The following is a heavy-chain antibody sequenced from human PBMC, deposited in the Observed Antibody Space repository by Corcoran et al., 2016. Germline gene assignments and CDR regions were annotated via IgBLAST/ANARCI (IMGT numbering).Heavy chain of an antibody. J-gene: IGHJ4*02. CDR2: INPSGGST. CDR3: ARDSWSYYVDY. D-gene: IGHD1-26*01. CDR1: GYTFTSYY. V-gene: IGHV1-46*03. Sequence: QVQLVQSGAEVKKPGASVKVSCKASGYTFTSYYMHWVRQAPGQGLEWMGIINPSGGSTSYAQKFQGRVTMTRDTSTSTGYMELSSLRAEDTAAYYCARDSWSYYVDYWGQGTLFTV.